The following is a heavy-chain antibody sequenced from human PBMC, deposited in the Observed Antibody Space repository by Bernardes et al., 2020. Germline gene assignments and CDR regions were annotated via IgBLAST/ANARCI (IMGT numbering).Heavy chain of an antibody. J-gene: IGHJ3*02. CDR2: IKQDGSEK. Sequence: GGSLRLSCAASGFTFNTYWMSWVRQAPGKGLEWVANIKQDGSEKYYVDSVKGRFTIFRDNAKNSLYLQMNGLRAEDTAVYYCARERLSGLSLTFDIWGQGTVVTVSS. CDR3: ARERLSGLSLTFDI. CDR1: GFTFNTYW. D-gene: IGHD3-16*01. V-gene: IGHV3-7*04.